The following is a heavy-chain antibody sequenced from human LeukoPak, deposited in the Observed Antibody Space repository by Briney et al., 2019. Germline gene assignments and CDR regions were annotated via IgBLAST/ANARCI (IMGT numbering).Heavy chain of an antibody. CDR2: IRYDGDNN. CDR1: GFTFSSYA. CDR3: AKDQGYYYGSGSACDY. J-gene: IGHJ4*02. D-gene: IGHD3-10*01. Sequence: GGSLRLSCAASGFTFSSYAMHWVRQAPGKGLEWVAFIRYDGDNNYYADSVKGRFTIARDSSKNTLYLQMNSLRAEDTAVYYCAKDQGYYYGSGSACDYWGQGTLVTVSS. V-gene: IGHV3-30*02.